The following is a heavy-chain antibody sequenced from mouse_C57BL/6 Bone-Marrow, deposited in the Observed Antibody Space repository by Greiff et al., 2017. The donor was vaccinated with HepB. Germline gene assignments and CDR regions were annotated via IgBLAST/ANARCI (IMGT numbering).Heavy chain of an antibody. Sequence: VQLQQPGAELVKPGASVKMSCKASGYTFTSYWITWVKQRPGQGLEWIGDIYPGSGSTNYNEKFKSKATLTVDTSSSTAYMQLSSLTSEDSAVYYCARDPSYYYGSSPYYFDYWGQGTTLTVAS. J-gene: IGHJ2*01. CDR1: GYTFTSYW. CDR3: ARDPSYYYGSSPYYFDY. D-gene: IGHD1-1*01. V-gene: IGHV1-55*01. CDR2: IYPGSGST.